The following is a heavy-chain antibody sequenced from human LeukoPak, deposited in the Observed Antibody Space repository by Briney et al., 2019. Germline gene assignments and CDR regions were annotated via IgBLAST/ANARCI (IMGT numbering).Heavy chain of an antibody. CDR1: GGSISNYW. CDR2: VFDSGST. D-gene: IGHD6-19*01. V-gene: IGHV4-59*01. J-gene: IGHJ4*02. CDR3: TRGQWLDVWDF. Sequence: PSETLSFTCTVSGGSISNYWWSWIRQPPGKGLEWIGYVFDSGSTNYNPSLKSRVTISVDTSKKKFSLKLSSVTAADTAVYYCTRGQWLDVWDFWGQGTLVTVSS.